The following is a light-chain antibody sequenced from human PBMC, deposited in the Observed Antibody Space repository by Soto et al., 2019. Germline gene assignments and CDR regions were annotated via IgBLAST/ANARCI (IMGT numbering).Light chain of an antibody. Sequence: EIVLTQSPGTLSLSPGESATLSCRASQSVSSSYLSWYQQKPGQAPRLLIHGTCDRATGIPDRFSGSGSGTDFTLTITSLEPEDFAVYYCQQYGRLPPYTFGQGTKLEIK. CDR1: QSVSSSY. J-gene: IGKJ2*01. V-gene: IGKV3-20*01. CDR2: GTC. CDR3: QQYGRLPPYT.